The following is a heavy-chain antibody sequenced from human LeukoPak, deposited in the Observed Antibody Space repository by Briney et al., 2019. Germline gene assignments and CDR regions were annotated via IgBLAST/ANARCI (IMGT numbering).Heavy chain of an antibody. J-gene: IGHJ4*02. V-gene: IGHV3-53*01. CDR3: ARDPSYGDYTRFDY. CDR2: IYSGGSK. D-gene: IGHD4-17*01. CDR1: GFTFSSNH. Sequence: GGSLRLSCAVSGFTFSSNHMSWVRQAPGKGLGWVSVIYSGGSKDYADSVKGRFTISRDNSKNTVYIQMNSLRAEDTAVYYCARDPSYGDYTRFDYWGQGTLVTVSS.